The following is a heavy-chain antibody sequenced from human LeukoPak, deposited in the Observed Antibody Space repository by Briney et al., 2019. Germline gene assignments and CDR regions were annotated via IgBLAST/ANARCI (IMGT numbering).Heavy chain of an antibody. D-gene: IGHD6-6*01. J-gene: IGHJ4*02. CDR2: IYNSGST. V-gene: IGHV4-59*01. Sequence: SETLSLTCTVSGGSISTSYWSWIRQPPGKGLEWIGYIYNSGSTNYNPSLKSRVTISVDTSKNQFSLKLSSVTAADTAVYYCAMYSSSLGYFDYWGQGTLVTVSS. CDR3: AMYSSSLGYFDY. CDR1: GGSISTSY.